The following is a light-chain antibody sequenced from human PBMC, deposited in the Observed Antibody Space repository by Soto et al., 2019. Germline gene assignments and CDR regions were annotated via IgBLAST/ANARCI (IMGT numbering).Light chain of an antibody. V-gene: IGKV3-20*01. J-gene: IGKJ1*01. CDR3: QQYNSWLWT. CDR1: QIFSSTS. Sequence: EVVLTQSPGTLSLSPGERATLSCRASQIFSSTSLAWYQQKPGQAPRLLIYGASNRATGIPARFSGSGSGTEFTLIISSLQSEDSAVYYCQQYNSWLWTFGQGTKVDIK. CDR2: GAS.